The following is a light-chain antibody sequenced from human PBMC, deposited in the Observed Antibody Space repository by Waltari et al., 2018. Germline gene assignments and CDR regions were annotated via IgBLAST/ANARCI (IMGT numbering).Light chain of an antibody. CDR3: GTWDSSLSGAV. V-gene: IGLV1-51*02. CDR2: EER. J-gene: IGLJ7*01. CDR1: SSHIGNNY. Sequence: QSVLTQPPSVSAAPGQRVTISCSGGSSHIGNNYVSWYRQFPGTAPKLLIYEERERPSGIPGRFSGSKSGTSATLDITGLQAGDEADYYCGTWDSSLSGAVFGGGTHLTVL.